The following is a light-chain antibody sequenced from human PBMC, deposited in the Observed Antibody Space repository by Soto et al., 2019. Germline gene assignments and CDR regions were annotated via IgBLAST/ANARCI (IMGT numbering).Light chain of an antibody. CDR2: DAS. V-gene: IGKV3-11*01. CDR1: QSVSSY. Sequence: EIALTQSPATLSLSPGERATLSCRASQSVSSYLAWYQQKPGQAPRLLIYDASNRATGIPARFSGSGSGTDFTLTISGLEPEDFAVYYCQQRSDWPITFGQGTRLEIK. J-gene: IGKJ5*01. CDR3: QQRSDWPIT.